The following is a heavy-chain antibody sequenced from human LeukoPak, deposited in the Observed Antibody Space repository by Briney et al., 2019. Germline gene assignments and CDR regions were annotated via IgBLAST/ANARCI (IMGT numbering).Heavy chain of an antibody. D-gene: IGHD6-19*01. V-gene: IGHV4-59*08. Sequence: SETLSLTCTVSGDSISSYSWNWIRQPPGKRLEWIGYIYYSGSSNYNPSLKNRVTISVDTSKNQFSLRLSSVTAADTAIYYCARAVSGRFDYWGQGTLVTVSS. CDR2: IYYSGSS. CDR3: ARAVSGRFDY. CDR1: GDSISSYS. J-gene: IGHJ4*02.